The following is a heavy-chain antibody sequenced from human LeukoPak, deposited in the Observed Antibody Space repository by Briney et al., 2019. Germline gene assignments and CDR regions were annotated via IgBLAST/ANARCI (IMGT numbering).Heavy chain of an antibody. J-gene: IGHJ4*02. D-gene: IGHD4-17*01. Sequence: PGGSLRLSCAASGFTFSSYGMHWVRQAPGKGLEWVAVISYDGSNKYYADSVKGRFTISRDNSKNTLYLQMNSLRAEDTAVYYCAKDGGLKATTPYYFDYWGQGTLVTVSS. CDR3: AKDGGLKATTPYYFDY. V-gene: IGHV3-30*18. CDR2: ISYDGSNK. CDR1: GFTFSSYG.